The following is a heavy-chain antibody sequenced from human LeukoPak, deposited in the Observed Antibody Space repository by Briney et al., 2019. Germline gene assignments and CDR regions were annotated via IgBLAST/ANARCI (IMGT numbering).Heavy chain of an antibody. CDR3: ATDPKGDFDY. J-gene: IGHJ4*02. CDR2: ISISSSYI. Sequence: GGSLRLSCAASGFTFSSYSMNWVRQAPGKGLEWVSFISISSSYIYYADSVKGRFTISRDNSKNTLYLQMNSLRAEDTAVYYCATDPKGDFDYWGQGTLVTVSS. CDR1: GFTFSSYS. V-gene: IGHV3-21*04.